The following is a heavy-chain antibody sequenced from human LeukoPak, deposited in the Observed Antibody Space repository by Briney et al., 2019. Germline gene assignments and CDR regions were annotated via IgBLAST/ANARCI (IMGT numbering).Heavy chain of an antibody. Sequence: GESLKISCKGSGYSFTSYWIGWVRQMPGKGLEWMGIIYPGDSDTRYSPSFQGQVTISADKSISTAYLQWSSLKASDTAMYYCARHLSWGSSNYYYYYGMDVWGQGTTVTVSS. V-gene: IGHV5-51*01. CDR3: ARHLSWGSSNYYYYYGMDV. CDR2: IYPGDSDT. D-gene: IGHD6-6*01. CDR1: GYSFTSYW. J-gene: IGHJ6*02.